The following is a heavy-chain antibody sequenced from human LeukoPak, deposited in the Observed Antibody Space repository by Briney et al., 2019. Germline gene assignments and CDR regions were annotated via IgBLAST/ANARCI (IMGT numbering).Heavy chain of an antibody. CDR3: ARQGHSGRYWDWFDP. D-gene: IGHD1-26*01. Sequence: SETLSLTCTVSGGSISSYYWSWIRQPPGKGLDWIGYIYYSGSTNYNPSLKSRVTISVDTSKNQFSLKLSSVTAADTAVYYCARQGHSGRYWDWFDPWGQGTLVTVSS. J-gene: IGHJ5*02. V-gene: IGHV4-59*08. CDR1: GGSISSYY. CDR2: IYYSGST.